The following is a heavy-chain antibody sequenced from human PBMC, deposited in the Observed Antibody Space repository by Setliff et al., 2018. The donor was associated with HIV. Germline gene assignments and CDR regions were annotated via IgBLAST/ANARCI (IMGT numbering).Heavy chain of an antibody. J-gene: IGHJ4*02. CDR3: ARGSFWSGYYFDY. CDR2: ISYDGSNK. D-gene: IGHD3-3*01. CDR1: GFTFSSYA. Sequence: RLSCAASGFTFSSYAMHWVRQAPGKGLEWVAVISYDGSNKYYADPVKSRFTISRDNSKNTLYLQMNSLRAEDTAVYYCARGSFWSGYYFDYWGQGTLVTVSS. V-gene: IGHV3-30*04.